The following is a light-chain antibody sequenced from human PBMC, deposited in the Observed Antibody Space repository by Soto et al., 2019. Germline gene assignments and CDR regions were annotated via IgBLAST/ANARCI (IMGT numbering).Light chain of an antibody. CDR1: SSDVGGYNF. CDR3: SSYAGSNNRYV. Sequence: QSALTQPPSASGSPGQSVTISCTGTSSDVGGYNFVSWYQQHPGKAPKLMIYEVSKRPSGVPDRFSGSKSDNTASLTVSVLQAEDEAGYYCSSYAGSNNRYVFGTGTKLTVL. V-gene: IGLV2-8*01. J-gene: IGLJ1*01. CDR2: EVS.